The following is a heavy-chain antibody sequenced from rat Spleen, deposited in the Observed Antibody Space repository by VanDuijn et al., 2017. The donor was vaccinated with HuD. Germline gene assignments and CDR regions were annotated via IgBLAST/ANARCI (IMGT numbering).Heavy chain of an antibody. J-gene: IGHJ2*01. D-gene: IGHD1-1*01. CDR3: ARSSYYYSGPFDY. V-gene: IGHV5-25*01. CDR1: GFTLSNYH. CDR2: ISTGGGNT. Sequence: EVQLVESGGGLVQPGRSMKLSCAASGFTLSNYHMAWVRQAPTKGLAWVASISTGGGNTYYRDSVKGRFTISRANAKSTLYLQMDSLRSEDTATYYCARSSYYYSGPFDYWGQGVMVTVSS.